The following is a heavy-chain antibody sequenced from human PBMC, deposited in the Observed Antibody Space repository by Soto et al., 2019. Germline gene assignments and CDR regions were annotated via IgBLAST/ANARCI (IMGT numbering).Heavy chain of an antibody. Sequence: GASVKVSCKASAYTFTDYYIHWVRQAPGQGLEWMGWINPNSGGSYFAQKFLGRVTMTRDTSITTAYMELSRLRSDDTAVYYCARALPEIRMMEGGSFGPWGQGTVVTVSS. CDR3: ARALPEIRMMEGGSFGP. D-gene: IGHD1-1*01. J-gene: IGHJ5*02. CDR2: INPNSGGS. CDR1: AYTFTDYY. V-gene: IGHV1-2*02.